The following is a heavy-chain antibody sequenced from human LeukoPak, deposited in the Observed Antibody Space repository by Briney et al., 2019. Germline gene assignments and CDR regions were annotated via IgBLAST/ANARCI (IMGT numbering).Heavy chain of an antibody. CDR2: ISDSGGRP. D-gene: IGHD3-10*01. Sequence: GGSLRLSCAVSGITLSNHGMSWVRQAPGKGLEWVAGISDSGGRPNYADSVKGRFTISRDNAKNTLYLQMNSLRAEDTAVYFCAKRGVVIRVILVGFHKQAYYFDSWGQGALVTVSS. CDR1: GITLSNHG. J-gene: IGHJ4*02. V-gene: IGHV3-23*01. CDR3: AKRGVVIRVILVGFHKQAYYFDS.